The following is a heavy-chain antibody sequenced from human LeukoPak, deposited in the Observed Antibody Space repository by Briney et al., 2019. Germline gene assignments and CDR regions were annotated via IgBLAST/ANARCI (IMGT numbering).Heavy chain of an antibody. D-gene: IGHD3-16*01. CDR3: AKDLGGYRNNYFDY. V-gene: IGHV3-23*01. CDR2: ISGSGGGT. CDR1: GFTFSSYS. Sequence: PGGSLRLSCAASGFTFSSYSMNWVRQAPEKGLEWVATISGSGGGTYYADSVKGRFTISRDDSKNTLYLQMNSLRAEDTAVYYCAKDLGGYRNNYFDYWGQGTLVTVSS. J-gene: IGHJ4*02.